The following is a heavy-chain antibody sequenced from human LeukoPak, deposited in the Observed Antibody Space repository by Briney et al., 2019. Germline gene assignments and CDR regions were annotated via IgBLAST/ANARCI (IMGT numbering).Heavy chain of an antibody. V-gene: IGHV1-2*02. CDR3: ARATGVVIIGFDY. CDR2: INPNSGGT. CDR1: GYTFTGYY. D-gene: IGHD3-3*01. Sequence: GASVKVSCKASGYTFTGYYTHWVRQAPGQGLEWMGWINPNSGGTNYAQKFQGRVTMTRDTSISTAYMELSRLRSDDTAVYYCARATGVVIIGFDYWGQGTLVTVSS. J-gene: IGHJ4*02.